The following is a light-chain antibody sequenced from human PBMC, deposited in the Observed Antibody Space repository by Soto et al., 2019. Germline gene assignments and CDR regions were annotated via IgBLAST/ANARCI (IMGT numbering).Light chain of an antibody. V-gene: IGKV4-1*01. CDR3: QQYYSTPRGPWT. CDR2: WAS. CDR1: QSVLYSSNNKNY. Sequence: DIVMTQSPDSLAVSLGERATINCKSSQSVLYSSNNKNYLAWYQQKPGQPPKLLIYWASTRESGVPDRFSGSGSGTDFTLTISSLQAEDVAVYYCQQYYSTPRGPWTFGQGTKVEIK. J-gene: IGKJ1*01.